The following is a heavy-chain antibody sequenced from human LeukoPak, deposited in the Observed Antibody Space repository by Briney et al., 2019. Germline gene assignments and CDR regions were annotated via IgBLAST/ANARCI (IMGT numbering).Heavy chain of an antibody. Sequence: SETLSLTCTVSGVSISTSIYYWGWIRQPPGKGLEWSGSIYYSGTTYYNPSLESRVTISVDTSKNHFSLKLSSVTASDTALYYCARHTYATSGPTDYWGQGTLVTVSS. CDR1: GVSISTSIYY. V-gene: IGHV4-39*01. J-gene: IGHJ4*02. CDR2: IYYSGTT. CDR3: ARHTYATSGPTDY. D-gene: IGHD3-22*01.